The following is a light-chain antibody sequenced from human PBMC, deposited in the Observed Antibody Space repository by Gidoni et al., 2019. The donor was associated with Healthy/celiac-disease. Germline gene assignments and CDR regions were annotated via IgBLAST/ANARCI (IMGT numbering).Light chain of an antibody. V-gene: IGKV3-15*01. J-gene: IGKJ1*01. CDR2: AAS. CDR3: QQYNNWPPWT. CDR1: QSVSSN. Sequence: EVVIPQPPATLSVSPGERATLSCRASQSVSSNLAWYQQKPGQAPRLLIYAASTRATGIPARFSGSGSGTEFTLTISSLQSEDFAVYYCQQYNNWPPWTFGQGTKVEIK.